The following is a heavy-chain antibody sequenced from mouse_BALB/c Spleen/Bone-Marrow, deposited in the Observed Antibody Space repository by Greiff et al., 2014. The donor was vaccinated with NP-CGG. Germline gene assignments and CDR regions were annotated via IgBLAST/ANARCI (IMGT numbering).Heavy chain of an antibody. CDR3: ARSDDGFPYCFDS. CDR1: GYTFTSYD. Sequence: SGPELVKPGALVKISCKASGYTFTSYDINWVKQRPGQGLEWIGWIYPGNGSTKYNEKFKGKATMTADRSSSTAYMQLSTLTSENTAVYFCARSDDGFPYCFDSWGQGTTLTVSS. V-gene: IGHV1S33*01. J-gene: IGHJ2*01. D-gene: IGHD2-3*01. CDR2: IYPGNGST.